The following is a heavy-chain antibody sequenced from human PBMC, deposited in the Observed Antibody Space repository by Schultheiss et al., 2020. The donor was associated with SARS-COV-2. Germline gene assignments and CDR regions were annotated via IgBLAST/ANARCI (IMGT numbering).Heavy chain of an antibody. D-gene: IGHD2-2*01. J-gene: IGHJ6*02. CDR1: GGTFSSYA. V-gene: IGHV1-69*13. CDR3: AREQDCSSTSCLRSDGMDV. CDR2: IIPIFGTA. Sequence: SVKVSCKASGGTFSSYAISWVRQAPGQGLEWMGGIIPIFGTANYAQKFQGRVTITADESTSTAYMELSSLRSEDTAVYYCAREQDCSSTSCLRSDGMDVWGQGTTVTVSS.